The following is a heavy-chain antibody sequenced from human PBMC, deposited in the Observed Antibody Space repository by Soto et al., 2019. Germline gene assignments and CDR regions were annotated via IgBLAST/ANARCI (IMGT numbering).Heavy chain of an antibody. V-gene: IGHV4-34*01. CDR3: TILSHYDFWSGYYPDYYYYYMDV. Sequence: TSETLSLTCAVYGGSFSGYYWSWIRQPPGKGLEWIGEINHSENTKYNPSLKSRNNKSVDTSKNQFYMKMSTVTAEDTAVKNCTILSHYDFWSGYYPDYYYYYMDVWGKGTTVTVSS. CDR2: INHSENT. D-gene: IGHD3-3*01. CDR1: GGSFSGYY. J-gene: IGHJ6*03.